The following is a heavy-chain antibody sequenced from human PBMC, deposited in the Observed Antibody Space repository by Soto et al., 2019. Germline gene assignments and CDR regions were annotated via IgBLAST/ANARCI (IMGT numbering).Heavy chain of an antibody. D-gene: IGHD6-25*01. CDR2: IRSKANSYAT. CDR3: TSPRSAADSSISEVRYYYYYYMDV. V-gene: IGHV3-73*01. CDR1: GFTFSGSA. J-gene: IGHJ6*03. Sequence: EVQLVESGGGLVQPGGSLKLSCAASGFTFSGSAMHWVRQASGKGLEWVGRIRSKANSYATAYAASVKGRFTISRDDSKYTAYPPMNSQKTEDTAVFYCTSPRSAADSSISEVRYYYYYYMDVWGKGTTVTVSS.